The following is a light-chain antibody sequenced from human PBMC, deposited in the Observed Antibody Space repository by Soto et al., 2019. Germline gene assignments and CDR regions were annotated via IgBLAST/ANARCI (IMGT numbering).Light chain of an antibody. J-gene: IGLJ1*01. V-gene: IGLV1-47*01. CDR2: RDN. CDR3: AAWDDTVRSYV. Sequence: QSVLTQPPSESGTPGQRVTISCSGGISNIATNYVHWFQQLPGTAPKVLSNRDNQRPSGVPDRFSGSKSGTSASLAISGLRSEDEAEYYCAAWDDTVRSYVFGTGTKLTVL. CDR1: ISNIATNY.